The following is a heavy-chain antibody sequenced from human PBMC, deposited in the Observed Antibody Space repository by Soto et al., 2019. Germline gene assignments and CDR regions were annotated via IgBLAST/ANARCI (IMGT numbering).Heavy chain of an antibody. D-gene: IGHD3-3*01. Sequence: ASVKVSCKASGYTFTSYGISWVRQAPGQGLEWMGWISAYNGNTNYAQKHQGRVTMTTDTSTSTAYMELRSLRSDDTAVYYCARLVTIFGVVTYYYYYYMDVWGKGTTVTVSS. CDR3: ARLVTIFGVVTYYYYYYMDV. CDR1: GYTFTSYG. V-gene: IGHV1-18*01. J-gene: IGHJ6*03. CDR2: ISAYNGNT.